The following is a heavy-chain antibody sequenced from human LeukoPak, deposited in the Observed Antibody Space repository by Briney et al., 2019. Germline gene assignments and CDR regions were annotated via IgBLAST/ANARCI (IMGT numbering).Heavy chain of an antibody. CDR2: IYHSGST. D-gene: IGHD3-3*01. J-gene: IGHJ4*02. Sequence: SETLSLTCTVSGYSISSGYYWGWIRQPPGKGLEWIGSIYHSGSTYYNPSLKSRVTISVDTSKNQFSLKLSSVTAADTAVYYCASQPLTTNRLFDYWGQGTLVTVSS. CDR1: GYSISSGYY. CDR3: ASQPLTTNRLFDY. V-gene: IGHV4-38-2*02.